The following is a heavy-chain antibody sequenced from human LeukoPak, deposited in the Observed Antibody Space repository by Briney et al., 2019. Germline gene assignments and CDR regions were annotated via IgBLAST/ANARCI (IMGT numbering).Heavy chain of an antibody. Sequence: SVEVSCKASGGTLSRYGINWVRQAPGQGLEWMGRIIPTFGSTNYAQNFQGRVTITTDESTTTAYMEVTSLTSEDTAVYYCAGETLAPSGVKYFHHWGQGTLVTVSS. V-gene: IGHV1-69*05. CDR1: GGTLSRYG. CDR2: IIPTFGST. CDR3: AGETLAPSGVKYFHH. J-gene: IGHJ1*01. D-gene: IGHD3-16*02.